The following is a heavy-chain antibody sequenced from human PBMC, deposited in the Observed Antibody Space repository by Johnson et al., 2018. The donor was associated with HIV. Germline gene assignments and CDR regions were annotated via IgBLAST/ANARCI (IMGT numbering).Heavy chain of an antibody. CDR3: AKEGPGVFGGALDI. D-gene: IGHD3-16*01. J-gene: IGHJ3*02. V-gene: IGHV3-30*04. CDR2: ISYDGSNK. CDR1: GFTFSSYA. Sequence: VQLLESGGGVVQPGRSLRLSCAASGFTFSSYAMHWVRQAPGKGLEWVAVISYDGSNKYYADSVKGRFTISRDNSKNTLYLQMNSLRAEDTAVDYCAKEGPGVFGGALDIWGQGTMVTVSS.